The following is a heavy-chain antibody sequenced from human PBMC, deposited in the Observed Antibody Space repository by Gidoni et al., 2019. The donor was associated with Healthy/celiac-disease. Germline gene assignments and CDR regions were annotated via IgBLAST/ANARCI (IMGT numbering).Heavy chain of an antibody. V-gene: IGHV3-21*01. J-gene: IGHJ4*02. D-gene: IGHD4-17*01. CDR1: GFTFSSYS. Sequence: EVQLVESGGGLVKPGGSLRLSCAASGFTFSSYSMNWVRQAPGKGLEWVSSISSSSSYIYYADSVKGRFTISRDNAKNALYLQMNSLRAEDTAVYYCARDAVHGGDYGDRDYWGQGTLVTVSS. CDR2: ISSSSSYI. CDR3: ARDAVHGGDYGDRDY.